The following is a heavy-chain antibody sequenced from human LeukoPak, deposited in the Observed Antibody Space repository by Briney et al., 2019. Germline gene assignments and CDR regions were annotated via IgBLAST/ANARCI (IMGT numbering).Heavy chain of an antibody. Sequence: PGGSLRLSCAASGFIFSGYAMSWVRQAPGKGLEWLSAISGTGGTYYADSVKGRFSISRDNSKNTLYLQMNSLRAEDTAVYYCSKSPGGWSNSDYWGQGSLVTVSS. D-gene: IGHD6-19*01. CDR2: ISGTGGT. J-gene: IGHJ4*02. CDR1: GFIFSGYA. CDR3: SKSPGGWSNSDY. V-gene: IGHV3-23*01.